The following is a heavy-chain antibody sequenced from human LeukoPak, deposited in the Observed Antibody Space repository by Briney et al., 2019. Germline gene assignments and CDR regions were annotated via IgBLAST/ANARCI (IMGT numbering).Heavy chain of an antibody. CDR1: GGSMSSPY. D-gene: IGHD4-17*01. CDR3: ARDLTTVTKGFDI. V-gene: IGHV4-59*11. CDR2: VSYSGAT. Sequence: SETLSLTCTVSGGSMSSPYWTGILQPPGKGLEWIGYVSYSGATNYNPSLKSRLTISVDTSKNQFSLKLTSVTAADTAIYYCARDLTTVTKGFDIWGRGTMVTVSS. J-gene: IGHJ3*02.